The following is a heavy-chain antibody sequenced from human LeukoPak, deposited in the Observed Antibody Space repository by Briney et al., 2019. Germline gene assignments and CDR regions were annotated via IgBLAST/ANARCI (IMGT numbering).Heavy chain of an antibody. CDR3: AREVLAAAGTYDY. J-gene: IGHJ4*02. CDR2: IHYSDT. V-gene: IGHV4-30-4*07. Sequence: SETLSLTCAVSGGSISSGGYSWSWIRQPPGKGLEWIGYIHYSDTYYNPSLRSRVTILVDTSKNQFSLKLSSVTAADTAVYYCAREVLAAAGTYDYWGQGNLVTVSS. CDR1: GGSISSGGYS. D-gene: IGHD6-13*01.